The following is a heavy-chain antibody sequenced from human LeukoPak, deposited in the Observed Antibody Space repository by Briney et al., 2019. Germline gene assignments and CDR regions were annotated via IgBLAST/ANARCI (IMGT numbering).Heavy chain of an antibody. D-gene: IGHD3-10*01. J-gene: IGHJ5*02. Sequence: SETLSLTCTVSGGSISSYYWNWIRQPPGKGLEWIGYIYSSGSTNYNPSLKSRVTISLDTSKNQFSLKLTSVTAAATAVYYCAVLISGGPSHWFDPWGQGTLVTVSS. CDR2: IYSSGST. CDR1: GGSISSYY. CDR3: AVLISGGPSHWFDP. V-gene: IGHV4-59*12.